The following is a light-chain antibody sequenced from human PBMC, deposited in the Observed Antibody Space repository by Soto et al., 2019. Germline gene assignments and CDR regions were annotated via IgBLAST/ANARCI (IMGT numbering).Light chain of an antibody. J-gene: IGLJ1*01. CDR2: DVS. CDR3: SSYTSSSTSDYV. CDR1: SSDVGGYNY. Sequence: QSVLTQPDSVSGSPGQSITISCTGTSSDVGGYNYVSWYQQHPGKAPKLMIYDVSNRPSGVSNRFPGSKSGNTASLTISGLQAEDEADYYCSSYTSSSTSDYVFGTGTKVTVL. V-gene: IGLV2-14*01.